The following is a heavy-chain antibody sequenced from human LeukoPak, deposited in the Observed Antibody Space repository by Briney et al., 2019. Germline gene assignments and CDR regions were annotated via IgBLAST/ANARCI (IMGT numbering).Heavy chain of an antibody. CDR2: FDPEDGET. Sequence: ASVKVSCKVSGYTLTELSMHWVRQAPGKGLEWMGGFDPEDGETIYAQKFQGRVTMTEDTSTDTAYMELSSLRSEDTAVYYCATDVIVGVRGGMDVWGQGTTVTVSS. J-gene: IGHJ6*02. V-gene: IGHV1-24*01. CDR3: ATDVIVGVRGGMDV. D-gene: IGHD1-26*01. CDR1: GYTLTELS.